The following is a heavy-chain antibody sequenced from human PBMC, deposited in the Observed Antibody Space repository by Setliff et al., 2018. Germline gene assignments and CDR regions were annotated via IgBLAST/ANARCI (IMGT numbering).Heavy chain of an antibody. CDR3: ARVGGSGGNY. V-gene: IGHV1-69*10. Sequence: SVKVSCKASGYTFTSYGFSWVRQAPGQGLEWMGGIIPILGIANYAQKFQGRVTITADESTSTAYMELSSLRSEDTAVYYCARVGGSGGNYWGQGTLVTVSS. CDR2: IIPILGIA. CDR1: GYTFTSYG. D-gene: IGHD3-16*01. J-gene: IGHJ4*02.